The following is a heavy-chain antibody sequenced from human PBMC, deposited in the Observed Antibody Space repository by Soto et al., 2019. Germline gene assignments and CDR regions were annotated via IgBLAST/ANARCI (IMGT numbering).Heavy chain of an antibody. Sequence: EVQLLESGGGLLQPGGSLRLSCAASGFSFSTYAMTWVRQSPGKGLEWVAAISSNGHKTWYADAVKGRFTISRDNSKNTQSMKMSSLRAEDTALYLCATNSDSTGYYYYFDFWGRGTLVTGS. D-gene: IGHD3-22*01. CDR1: GFSFSTYA. CDR2: ISSNGHKT. J-gene: IGHJ4*02. V-gene: IGHV3-23*01. CDR3: ATNSDSTGYYYYFDF.